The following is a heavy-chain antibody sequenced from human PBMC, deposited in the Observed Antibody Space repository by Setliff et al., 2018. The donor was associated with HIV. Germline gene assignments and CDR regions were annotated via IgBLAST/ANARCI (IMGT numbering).Heavy chain of an antibody. CDR3: AGSAHSYSYMGYYYHTMDV. Sequence: SVKVSCKTSGGTFSTYVITWVRQAPGQGLEWMGGMLPILGMGDFAQKFQGRVTITADASTRTAYMELSSLTSDDTALYYCAGSAHSYSYMGYYYHTMDVWGQGTTVTVSS. CDR1: GGTFSTYV. V-gene: IGHV1-69*10. D-gene: IGHD4-4*01. CDR2: MLPILGMG. J-gene: IGHJ6*02.